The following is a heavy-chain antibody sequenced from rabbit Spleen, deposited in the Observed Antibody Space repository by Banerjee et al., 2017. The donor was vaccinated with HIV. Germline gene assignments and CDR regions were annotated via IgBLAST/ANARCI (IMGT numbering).Heavy chain of an antibody. J-gene: IGHJ4*01. CDR2: INTAGGST. Sequence: QEQLVESRGGLVKPEGSLTLTCTASGFSLSNNYVMCWVRQAPGKGLEWIGCINTAGGSTWYASWAKGRFTISKTSSTTVTLQMTSLTVADTATYFCARAGGANVGYNLWGPGTLVTVS. V-gene: IGHV1S45*01. CDR1: GFSLSNNYV. CDR3: ARAGGANVGYNL. D-gene: IGHD4-1*01.